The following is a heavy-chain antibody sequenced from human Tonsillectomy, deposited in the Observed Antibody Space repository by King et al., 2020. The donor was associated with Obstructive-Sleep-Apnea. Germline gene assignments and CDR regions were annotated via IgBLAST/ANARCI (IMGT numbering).Heavy chain of an antibody. J-gene: IGHJ6*02. D-gene: IGHD5-18*01. CDR1: GGSISSYY. V-gene: IGHV4-59*01. CDR3: ARAGGYSYGYMDL. Sequence: VPLQESGPGLVKPSETLSLTCTVSGGSISSYYWTWIRQPPGKGLEWIGYIYYSGSTNYSPSLKSRVTISVDTSKNQVSLKLSSLTAADTAVYYCARAGGYSYGYMDLWGQGTTVTVSS. CDR2: IYYSGST.